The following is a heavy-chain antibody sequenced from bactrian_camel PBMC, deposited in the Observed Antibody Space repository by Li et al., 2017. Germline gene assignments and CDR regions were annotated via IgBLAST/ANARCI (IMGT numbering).Heavy chain of an antibody. V-gene: IGHV3S40*01. D-gene: IGHD1*01. CDR2: IIRGGGNT. CDR1: GFSFSVYR. J-gene: IGHJ4*01. Sequence: DVQLVESGGGLVQPGGSLRISCVVSGFSFSVYRMNWVRQAPGKGLEWVSAIIRGGGNTYYADSVKGRFTISRDNAENTLYLQMSDLKSEDTAMYICSRSWREPIDGDPRGQGTQVTVS. CDR3: SRSWREPIDGDP.